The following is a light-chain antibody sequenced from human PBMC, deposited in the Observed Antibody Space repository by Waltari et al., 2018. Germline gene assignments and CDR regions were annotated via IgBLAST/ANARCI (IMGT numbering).Light chain of an antibody. CDR1: SSDVGAYNY. CDR3: FSYAGSNTFV. V-gene: IGLV2-8*01. J-gene: IGLJ1*01. CDR2: EVN. Sequence: QSALTQPPSASGSPGQSATISCTGTSSDVGAYNYVSWYQQHPGKAPKFMIYEVNKRPSGVPGRVPGSKSGNTASLTISGLQAEDEADYYCFSYAGSNTFVFGTGTEVTVL.